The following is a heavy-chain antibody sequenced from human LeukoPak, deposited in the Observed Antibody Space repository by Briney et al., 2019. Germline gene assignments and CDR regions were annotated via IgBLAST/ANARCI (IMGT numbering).Heavy chain of an antibody. CDR2: INHSGST. CDR1: GGSFSGYY. J-gene: IGHJ6*03. CDR3: ARLDIVVVPAARQYYYYMDV. D-gene: IGHD2-2*01. V-gene: IGHV4-34*01. Sequence: SQTLSLTCAVYGGSFSGYYWSWIRQPPGKGLEWIGEINHSGSTNYNPSLKSRVTISVDTSKNQFSLKLSSVTAADTAVYYCARLDIVVVPAARQYYYYMDVWGKGTTVTGSS.